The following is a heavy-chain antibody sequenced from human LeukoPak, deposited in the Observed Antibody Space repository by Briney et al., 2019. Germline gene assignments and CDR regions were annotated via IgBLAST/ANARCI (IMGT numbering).Heavy chain of an antibody. J-gene: IGHJ3*02. Sequence: GGSLRLSCVASGSSFSRHAMNWVRQAPGKGLEWVSSIFDSGAPSYYADSVKGRFTISRDNSKNTLYVQMESLRAEDTAVYYCTKAVGGGRDAYDIWGQGTMVTVSS. CDR3: TKAVGGGRDAYDI. CDR1: GSSFSRHA. V-gene: IGHV3-23*01. D-gene: IGHD3-16*01. CDR2: IFDSGAPS.